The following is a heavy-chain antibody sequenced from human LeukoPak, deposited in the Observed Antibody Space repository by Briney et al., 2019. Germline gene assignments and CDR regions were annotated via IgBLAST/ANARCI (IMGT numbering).Heavy chain of an antibody. J-gene: IGHJ4*02. V-gene: IGHV3-30*02. CDR2: IHVDANEI. D-gene: IGHD1-26*01. Sequence: GGSLRLSCAASGFTFSDEGMHWVRQAPGKGLEWVSFIHVDANEIYYADSVKGRFTISRDSSKNTLHLQMNSLRADDTAVYYRAKGNSGSPNDYWGQGTLVTVSS. CDR3: AKGNSGSPNDY. CDR1: GFTFSDEG.